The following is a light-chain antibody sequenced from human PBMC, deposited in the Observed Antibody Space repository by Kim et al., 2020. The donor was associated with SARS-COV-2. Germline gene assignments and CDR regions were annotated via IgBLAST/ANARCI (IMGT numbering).Light chain of an antibody. V-gene: IGLV3-19*01. CDR3: GSRDNNGPGV. CDR2: DKN. J-gene: IGLJ3*02. CDR1: SLRKYP. Sequence: ALGQTVRITCLGDSLRKYPASWYQQKPGQAPILVMHDKNNVRPSGVQDRFSGSNSGNTAFLTITGAQVEDEAAYYCGSRDNNGPGVFGGGTKLTVL.